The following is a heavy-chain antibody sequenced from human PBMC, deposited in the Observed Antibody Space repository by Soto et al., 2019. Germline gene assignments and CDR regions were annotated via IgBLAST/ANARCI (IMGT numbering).Heavy chain of an antibody. Sequence: GASVKGSCKASGGTFSSYAISWVRPAPGQGLECMGGVIPIFGTANYAQKFQGRVTITADESTSTAYMELSILRSEDTAVYYCARGSGSLDNWFDPWGQGTLVTVSS. J-gene: IGHJ5*02. CDR2: VIPIFGTA. V-gene: IGHV1-69*13. D-gene: IGHD1-26*01. CDR1: GGTFSSYA. CDR3: ARGSGSLDNWFDP.